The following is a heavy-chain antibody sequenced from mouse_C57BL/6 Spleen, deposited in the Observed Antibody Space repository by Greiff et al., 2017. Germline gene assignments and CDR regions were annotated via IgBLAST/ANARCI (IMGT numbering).Heavy chain of an antibody. CDR3: TGPTGSIFDY. V-gene: IGHV6-3*01. CDR1: GFTFSNYW. D-gene: IGHD1-1*01. Sequence: EVMLVESGGGLVQPGGSMKLSCVASGFTFSNYWMNWVRQSPEKGLEWVAQIRLKSDNYATHYAESVKGRFTISRDDSKSSVYLQMNNLRAEDTGIDYCTGPTGSIFDYWGQGTTLTVSS. J-gene: IGHJ2*01. CDR2: IRLKSDNYAT.